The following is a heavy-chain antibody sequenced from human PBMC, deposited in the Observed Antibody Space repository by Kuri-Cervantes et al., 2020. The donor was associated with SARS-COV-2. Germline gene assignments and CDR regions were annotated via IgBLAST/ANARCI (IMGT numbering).Heavy chain of an antibody. CDR1: GDTISSYSGSFHY. Sequence: SETLSLTCTVSGDTISSYSGSFHYWPWIRQPPGKVLEWIGSIYHDGSTYSNPSLKGRVTISVDTSKNQISLKLSSVTAADTAVYYCASRGLTVVPTWGQGILVTVSS. D-gene: IGHD2-2*01. V-gene: IGHV4-39*01. CDR3: ASRGLTVVPT. CDR2: IYHDGST. J-gene: IGHJ4*02.